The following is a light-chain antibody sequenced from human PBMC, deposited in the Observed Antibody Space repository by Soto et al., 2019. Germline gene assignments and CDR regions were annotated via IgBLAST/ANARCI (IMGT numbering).Light chain of an antibody. CDR2: EVS. CDR1: SSDVGSYNY. Sequence: QSALTQPASVSGSPGQSITISCTGTSSDVGSYNYVSWYQQHPGKAPKLMIYEVSDRPSGISSRFSGSKSGNTASLTISGLQTEDEAHYYCSSYTSSSTLFGTGTKVPS. CDR3: SSYTSSSTL. J-gene: IGLJ1*01. V-gene: IGLV2-14*01.